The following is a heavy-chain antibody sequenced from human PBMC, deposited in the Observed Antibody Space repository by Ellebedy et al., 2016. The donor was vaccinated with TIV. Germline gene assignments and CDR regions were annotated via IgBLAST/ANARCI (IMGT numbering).Heavy chain of an antibody. CDR1: GGSISSGGYS. CDR2: IYHSGST. Sequence: SETLSLTCAVSGGSISSGGYSRNWIRQPPGKGLEWIGYIYHSGSTYYNPSLKSRVTISLERSKNQFSLKLSSVTAADTAVYYCAGGLSSSRSGWYFDLWGRGTLVTVSS. D-gene: IGHD2/OR15-2a*01. J-gene: IGHJ2*01. CDR3: AGGLSSSRSGWYFDL. V-gene: IGHV4-30-2*01.